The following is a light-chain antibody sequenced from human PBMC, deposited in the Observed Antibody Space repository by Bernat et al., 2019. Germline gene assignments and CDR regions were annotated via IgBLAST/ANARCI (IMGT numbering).Light chain of an antibody. CDR3: QQLSGFPPIT. CDR1: QVISGY. CDR2: APS. V-gene: IGKV1-9*01. Sequence: DIQLTQSPSFLSVSVGDRVTITCRASQVISGYLAWYQQKPGKAPKLLIYAPSTLQSGVPSRFSGSGSGTEFTLTISSLQPEDFTTYYCQQLSGFPPITFGQGTRLEIK. J-gene: IGKJ5*01.